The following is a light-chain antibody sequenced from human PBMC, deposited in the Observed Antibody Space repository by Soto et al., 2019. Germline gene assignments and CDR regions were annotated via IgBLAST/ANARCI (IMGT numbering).Light chain of an antibody. CDR3: SSYTSSSTRV. V-gene: IGLV2-14*01. CDR1: SSDVGGYNY. Sequence: LTQPASVSGSPGQSITISCTGTSSDVGGYNYVSWYQQHPGKAPKLMIYDVSNRPSGVSNRFSGSKSGNTASLTISGLQAEDEADYYCSSYTSSSTRVFGTRTKVTVL. CDR2: DVS. J-gene: IGLJ1*01.